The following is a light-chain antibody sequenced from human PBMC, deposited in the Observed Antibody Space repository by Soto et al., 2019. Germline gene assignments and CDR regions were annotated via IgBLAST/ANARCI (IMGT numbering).Light chain of an antibody. V-gene: IGLV2-14*01. CDR1: SSDVGGYNY. CDR2: DVS. J-gene: IGLJ2*01. CDR3: SSYTSSSVV. Sequence: QSVLTQPASVSASPGQSITISCPGTSSDVGGYNYVSWYQQHPGKAPKLMIYDVSNRPSGVSNRFSGSKSGNTASLTISGLQAEDEADYYCSSYTSSSVVFGGGTKVTVL.